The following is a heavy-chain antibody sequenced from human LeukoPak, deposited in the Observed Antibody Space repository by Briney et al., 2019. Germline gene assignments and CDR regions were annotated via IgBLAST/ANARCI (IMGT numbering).Heavy chain of an antibody. J-gene: IGHJ4*02. CDR3: AKDISSYSSGWSGNFDY. Sequence: GGSLRLSCAASGFTFADYAMHWVRQPPGKGLQWVSLISWSGGTTYYADSVKGRFTISRDNSKKSLDLQMNSLRAEDTALYYCAKDISSYSSGWSGNFDYWGQGTLVTVSS. CDR2: ISWSGGTT. V-gene: IGHV3-43D*03. CDR1: GFTFADYA. D-gene: IGHD6-19*01.